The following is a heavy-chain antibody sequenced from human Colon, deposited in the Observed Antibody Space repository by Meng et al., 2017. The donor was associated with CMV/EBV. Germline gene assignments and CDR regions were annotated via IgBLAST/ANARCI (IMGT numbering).Heavy chain of an antibody. CDR2: IHDSGNT. J-gene: IGHJ4*02. CDR3: ARGSILDY. CDR1: GCSISSFY. Sequence: SETLSLTCTVSGCSISSFYWGWIRQPPGKGLEGIGYIHDSGNTNHNPSLKSRVTISMDTSKKQFSLRLNTVTAAGTAVYYSARGSILDYWGQGTLVTVSS. V-gene: IGHV4-59*01.